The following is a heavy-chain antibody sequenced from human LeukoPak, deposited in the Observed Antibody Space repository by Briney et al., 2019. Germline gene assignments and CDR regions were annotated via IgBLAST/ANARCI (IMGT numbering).Heavy chain of an antibody. CDR1: GYTFTSYG. J-gene: IGHJ4*02. V-gene: IGHV1-18*01. Sequence: ASVKVPCKASGYTFTSYGISWVRQAPGQGLEWMGWISAYNGNTNYAQKLQGRVTMTTDTSTSTAYMELRSLRSDDTAVYYCARALRFLEWLSNLDYWGQGTLDTVSS. CDR3: ARALRFLEWLSNLDY. CDR2: ISAYNGNT. D-gene: IGHD3-3*01.